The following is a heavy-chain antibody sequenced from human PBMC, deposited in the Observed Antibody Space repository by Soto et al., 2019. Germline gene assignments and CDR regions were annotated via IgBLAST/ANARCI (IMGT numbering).Heavy chain of an antibody. D-gene: IGHD1-1*01. CDR2: ILPIFGTA. CDR3: ARGHEVGGNSDAFDV. CDR1: GGSFRMEA. V-gene: IGHV1-69*12. J-gene: IGHJ3*01. Sequence: QVQLVQSGAEVKKPGSSVKVSCKASGGSFRMEAINWVRQAPGQVPEWMGGILPIFGTADYAQKFQGRVTITADVSTTTTYMELSSLRFEDTAVYYCARGHEVGGNSDAFDVWGQGTMVIVSS.